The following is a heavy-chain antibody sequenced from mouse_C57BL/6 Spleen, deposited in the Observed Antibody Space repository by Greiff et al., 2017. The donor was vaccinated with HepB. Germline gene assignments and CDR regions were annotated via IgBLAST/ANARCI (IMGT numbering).Heavy chain of an antibody. CDR1: GYAFSSSW. CDR3: ARSPYNRYAMDY. CDR2: IYPGDGNT. V-gene: IGHV1-82*01. D-gene: IGHD6-1*01. Sequence: QVQLQQSGPELVKPGASVKISCKASGYAFSSSWMNWVKQRPGKGLEWIGRIYPGDGNTNYNGKFKGKATLTADKSSSTAYMQLSSLTSEDSAVYFCARSPYNRYAMDYWGQGTSVTVSS. J-gene: IGHJ4*01.